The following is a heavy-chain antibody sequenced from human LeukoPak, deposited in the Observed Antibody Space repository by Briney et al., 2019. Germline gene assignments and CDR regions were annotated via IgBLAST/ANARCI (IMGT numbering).Heavy chain of an antibody. CDR3: ARKRADFWSGRSFYGMDV. CDR1: GFTFSSYA. D-gene: IGHD3-3*01. J-gene: IGHJ6*02. V-gene: IGHV3-64*01. CDR2: ISSNGGST. Sequence: GGFLRLSCAASGFTFSSYAMHWVRQAPGKGLEYVSAISSNGGSTYYANSVKGRFTISRDNSKNTLYLQMGSLRAEDMAVYYCARKRADFWSGRSFYGMDVWGQGTTVTVSS.